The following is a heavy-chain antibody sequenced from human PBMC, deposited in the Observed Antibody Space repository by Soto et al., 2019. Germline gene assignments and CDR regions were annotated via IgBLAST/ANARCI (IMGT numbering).Heavy chain of an antibody. CDR3: ARAYDIERDAFDI. Sequence: QVQLQESGPGLVKPSQPLSLTCTVSGGSISSGGYYWSWIRQHPGKGLEWIGYIYYSGSTYYNPSLKSRVTISVDTSKNQFSLELSSVTAADTAVYYCARAYDIERDAFDIWGQGTMVTVSS. CDR1: GGSISSGGYY. J-gene: IGHJ3*02. V-gene: IGHV4-31*03. D-gene: IGHD3-9*01. CDR2: IYYSGST.